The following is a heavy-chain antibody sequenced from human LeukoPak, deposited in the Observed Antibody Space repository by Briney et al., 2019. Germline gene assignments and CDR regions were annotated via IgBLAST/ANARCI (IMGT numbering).Heavy chain of an antibody. Sequence: SETLSLTCTVSGGSISIYYWSWIRQPPGKGLEWIGYIYYSGSTNYNPSLKSRVTISVDTSKNQFSLKLSSVTAADTAVYYCAGVIGVVVPAAISPPINYYYGMDVWGQGTTVTVSS. CDR2: IYYSGST. D-gene: IGHD2-2*01. CDR1: GGSISIYY. J-gene: IGHJ6*02. CDR3: AGVIGVVVPAAISPPINYYYGMDV. V-gene: IGHV4-59*01.